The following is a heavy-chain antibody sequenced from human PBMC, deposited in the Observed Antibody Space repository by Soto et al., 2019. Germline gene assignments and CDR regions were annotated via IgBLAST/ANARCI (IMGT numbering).Heavy chain of an antibody. V-gene: IGHV3-7*01. Sequence: GGSLRLSCAASGFTFSSYWMSWVRQAPGKGLEWVANIKQDGSEKYYVDSVKGRFTISRDNAKNSLYLQMNSLRAEDTAVYYCASYSDFNYFDYWGQGTLVTVSS. D-gene: IGHD4-17*01. CDR1: GFTFSSYW. J-gene: IGHJ4*02. CDR3: ASYSDFNYFDY. CDR2: IKQDGSEK.